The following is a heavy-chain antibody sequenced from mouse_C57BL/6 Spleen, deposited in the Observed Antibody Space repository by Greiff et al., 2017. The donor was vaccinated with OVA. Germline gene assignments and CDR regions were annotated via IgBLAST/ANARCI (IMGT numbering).Heavy chain of an antibody. CDR3: ARGVYGSPYAMDY. J-gene: IGHJ4*01. CDR1: GFNIKDYY. Sequence: VQLQQSGAELVKPGASVKLSCTASGFNIKDYYMHWVKQRTEQGLEWIGRIDPEDGETKYAPNFQGKAPITAETSSNTAYLQLSSLTSEDTAVYYCARGVYGSPYAMDYWGQGTSVTVSS. V-gene: IGHV14-2*01. D-gene: IGHD1-1*01. CDR2: IDPEDGET.